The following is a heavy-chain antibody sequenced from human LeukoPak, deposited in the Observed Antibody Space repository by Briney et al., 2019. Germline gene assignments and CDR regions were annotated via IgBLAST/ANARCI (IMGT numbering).Heavy chain of an antibody. V-gene: IGHV1-2*02. D-gene: IGHD1-26*01. CDR1: GYTFTSYD. CDR3: ARLGLGWGAFSE. CDR2: INPNSGGT. J-gene: IGHJ4*02. Sequence: ASVKVSCKASGYTFTSYDINWVRQAPGQGLEWMGWINPNSGGTNYAQKFQGRVTMTRDTSISTAYMELSRLRSDDTAVYYCARLGLGWGAFSEWGQGTLVTVSS.